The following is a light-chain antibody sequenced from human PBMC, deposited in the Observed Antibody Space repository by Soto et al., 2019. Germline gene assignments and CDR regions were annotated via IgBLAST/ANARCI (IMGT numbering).Light chain of an antibody. J-gene: IGKJ1*01. V-gene: IGKV3-20*01. CDR3: QQYDSSPRT. CDR1: QSVSSSY. Sequence: DIFLTQSPSTLSLSPVEIATLSCRASQSVSSSYLAWYQQKPGQAPRLLIYGASSRATGIPDRFSGSGSGTDFTLTISRLEPEDFAVYYCQQYDSSPRTFGQGTKVDIK. CDR2: GAS.